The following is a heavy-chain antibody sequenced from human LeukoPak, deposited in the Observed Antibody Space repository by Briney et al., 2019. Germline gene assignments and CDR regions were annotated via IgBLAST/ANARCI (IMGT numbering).Heavy chain of an antibody. Sequence: SETLSLTCTVSGGSISSYYWSWIRQPPGKGLEWIGYIYYSGSTNYNPSFKSRVTISVDTSKNQFSLKLSSVTAADTAVYYCARDKDFGVAYYMDVWGKGTTVTVSS. CDR3: ARDKDFGVAYYMDV. CDR1: GGSISSYY. CDR2: IYYSGST. V-gene: IGHV4-59*01. J-gene: IGHJ6*03. D-gene: IGHD3-3*01.